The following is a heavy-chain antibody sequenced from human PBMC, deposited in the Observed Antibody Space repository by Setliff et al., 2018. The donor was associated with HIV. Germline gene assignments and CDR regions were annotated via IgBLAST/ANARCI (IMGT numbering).Heavy chain of an antibody. CDR1: GYSFTDYY. Sequence: ASVKVSCKASGYSFTDYYIHWVRQAPGQGREWMGWINPKSDGTNYAQKFQGWITMTRDTSISTVYMDLSSLRSDDTAVYYCARGVRMRAPVVQTYYYYMDVWGTGTTVTVSS. V-gene: IGHV1-2*04. CDR2: INPKSDGT. D-gene: IGHD2-8*01. CDR3: ARGVRMRAPVVQTYYYYMDV. J-gene: IGHJ6*03.